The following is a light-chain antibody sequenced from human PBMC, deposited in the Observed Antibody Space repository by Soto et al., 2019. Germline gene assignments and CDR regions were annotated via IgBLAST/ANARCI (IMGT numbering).Light chain of an antibody. Sequence: EIHMSQSPSALSGSVGDRVTITCRASHTISSWLALYQQKPGKAPKLLIYKASTLKSGVPSRFSGSGSGTEFTLTISSLQPDDFATYYCQQYNTYSRGSFGQGTRLEIK. CDR2: KAS. CDR3: QQYNTYSRGS. V-gene: IGKV1-5*03. CDR1: HTISSW. J-gene: IGKJ5*01.